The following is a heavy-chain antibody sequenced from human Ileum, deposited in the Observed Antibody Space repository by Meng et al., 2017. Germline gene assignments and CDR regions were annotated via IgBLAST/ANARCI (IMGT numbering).Heavy chain of an antibody. CDR3: ARERFYYYDSSGSIN. V-gene: IGHV1-2*06. CDR2: INPNSGGT. Sequence: VVRVQSGAEFKTPGASLKVYCKASGYTFTGSYMHWVRQAPGQGLEWMGRINPNSGGTNYAQKFQGRVTMTRDTSISTAYMELSRLRSDDTAVYYCARERFYYYDSSGSINWGQGTLVTVSS. CDR1: GYTFTGSY. J-gene: IGHJ4*02. D-gene: IGHD3-22*01.